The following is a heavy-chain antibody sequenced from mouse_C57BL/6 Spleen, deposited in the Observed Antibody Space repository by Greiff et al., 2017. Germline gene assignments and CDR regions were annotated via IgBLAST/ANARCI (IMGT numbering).Heavy chain of an antibody. D-gene: IGHD1-1*01. CDR3: TRRYYYGSSYGVFFDY. Sequence: EVQLQQSGTVLARPGASVKMSCKTSGYTFTSYWMHWVKQRPGQGLEWIGAIYPGNSDTSYNQKFKGKAKLTAVTSASTAYMELSSLTNEDSAVYYCTRRYYYGSSYGVFFDYWGQGTTLTVSS. V-gene: IGHV1-5*01. J-gene: IGHJ2*01. CDR1: GYTFTSYW. CDR2: IYPGNSDT.